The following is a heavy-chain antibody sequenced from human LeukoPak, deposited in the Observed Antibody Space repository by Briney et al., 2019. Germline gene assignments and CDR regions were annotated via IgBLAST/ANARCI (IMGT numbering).Heavy chain of an antibody. CDR3: ARGGPVVVTAVRFDY. V-gene: IGHV1-46*01. D-gene: IGHD2-21*02. CDR1: GYAFTNYA. J-gene: IGHJ4*02. CDR2: INPSGGST. Sequence: ASVKVSCKASGYAFTNYAINWVRQAPGQGLEWMGIINPSGGSTSYAQKFQGRVTMTRDTSTSTVYMELSSLRSEDTAVYYCARGGPVVVTAVRFDYWGQGTLVTVSS.